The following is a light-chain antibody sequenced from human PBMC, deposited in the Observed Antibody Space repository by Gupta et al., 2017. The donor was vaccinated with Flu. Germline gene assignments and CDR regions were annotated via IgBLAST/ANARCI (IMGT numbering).Light chain of an antibody. V-gene: IGKV3-15*01. CDR3: QQYNNWPGLT. CDR1: QSVSSS. CDR2: GAS. Sequence: EIVMTQSPATLSVSPGERATLSCRASQSVSSSLAWYQQKSGQAPRPLIYGASTRATGIPARFSGSGSGAEFTLTISSLQSEDFALYYCQQYNNWPGLTFGGGTKVEIK. J-gene: IGKJ4*01.